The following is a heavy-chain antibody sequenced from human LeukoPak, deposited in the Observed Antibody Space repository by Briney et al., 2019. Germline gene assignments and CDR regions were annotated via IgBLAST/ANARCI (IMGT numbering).Heavy chain of an antibody. Sequence: SETLSLTCTVSGGSISSYYWSWIRQPAGKGLEWIGRIYTSGSTNYNPSLKSRVTMSVDTSKNQFSLKLSSVTAADTAVYYCAGEGDILTGYYTSFDYWGQGTLVTVSS. V-gene: IGHV4-4*07. J-gene: IGHJ4*02. CDR1: GGSISSYY. D-gene: IGHD3-9*01. CDR2: IYTSGST. CDR3: AGEGDILTGYYTSFDY.